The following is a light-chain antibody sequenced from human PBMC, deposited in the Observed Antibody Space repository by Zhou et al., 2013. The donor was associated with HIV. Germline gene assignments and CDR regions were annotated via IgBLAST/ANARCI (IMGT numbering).Light chain of an antibody. CDR3: HQRSNWPQT. V-gene: IGKV3-11*01. J-gene: IGKJ1*01. CDR2: DAF. Sequence: EIVLTQSPATLSLSPGERATFSCRASQNVNSYLAWYQQKPGQAPRLLIYDAFNRATGIPARFSGSGSGTDFTLTIGSLEPEDFAVYYCHQRSNWPQTFGQGTKVEV. CDR1: QNVNSY.